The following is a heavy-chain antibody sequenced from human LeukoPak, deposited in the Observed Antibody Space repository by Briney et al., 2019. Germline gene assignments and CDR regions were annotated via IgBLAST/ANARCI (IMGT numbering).Heavy chain of an antibody. CDR3: ARYNYDFWSGYSKWFDP. CDR2: IHSSGKT. CDR1: GGSIISYY. V-gene: IGHV4-59*01. Sequence: SETPSLTCTVSGGSIISYYWSWIRQSPQKGLEWIAYIHSSGKTNYNPSLKSRVTISVDTSKNQFSLKLSSVTAADTAVYYCARYNYDFWSGYSKWFDPWGQGTLVTVSS. D-gene: IGHD3-3*01. J-gene: IGHJ5*02.